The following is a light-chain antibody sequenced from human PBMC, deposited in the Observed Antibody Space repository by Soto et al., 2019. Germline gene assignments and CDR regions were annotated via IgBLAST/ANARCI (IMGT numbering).Light chain of an antibody. Sequence: EVVLTQSPGTLSLSPGERVTLSCRASQSVYSSHLAWYQQRPGQAPRLLIYGASSRATGIPDRFTGSGSGTDFTLTITRLEPEDFAVYYCQQYGSSLLSFGGGTKVEIK. V-gene: IGKV3-20*01. CDR3: QQYGSSLLS. J-gene: IGKJ4*01. CDR2: GAS. CDR1: QSVYSSH.